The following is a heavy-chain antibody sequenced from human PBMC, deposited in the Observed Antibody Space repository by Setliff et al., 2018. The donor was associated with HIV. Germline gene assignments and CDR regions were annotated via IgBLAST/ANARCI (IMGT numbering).Heavy chain of an antibody. CDR1: GYSISSGYY. CDR2: IYHNGIT. D-gene: IGHD4-17*01. CDR3: ARRIYGNNPYFDY. Sequence: PSETLSLTCGVSGYSISSGYYWGWIRQPPGKGLEWIGSIYHNGITYYNPSLKSRVTISVDTPQNQSSLKLSSVTAADTAIYYCARRIYGNNPYFDYWSQGTLVTVSS. V-gene: IGHV4-38-2*01. J-gene: IGHJ4*02.